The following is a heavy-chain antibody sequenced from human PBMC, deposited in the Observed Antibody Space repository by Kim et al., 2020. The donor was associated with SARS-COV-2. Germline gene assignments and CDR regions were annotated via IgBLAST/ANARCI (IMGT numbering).Heavy chain of an antibody. D-gene: IGHD3-10*01. Sequence: SETLSLTCTVSGGSISSSSYYWGWIRQPPGKGLEWIGSIYYSGSTYYNPSLKSRVTISVDTSKNQFSLKLSSVTAADTAVYYCARPRKGGSGSDNWFDPWGQGTLVTVSS. CDR3: ARPRKGGSGSDNWFDP. CDR1: GGSISSSSYY. J-gene: IGHJ5*02. CDR2: IYYSGST. V-gene: IGHV4-39*01.